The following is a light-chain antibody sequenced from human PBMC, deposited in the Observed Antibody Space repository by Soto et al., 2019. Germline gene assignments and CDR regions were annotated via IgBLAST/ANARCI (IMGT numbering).Light chain of an antibody. Sequence: HLTQSPSSLSASVGDRVTITCRASQGISSYFAWYQQQPGKAPKLLIYAASTLQTGVPSRFSGSGSGTDFTLTLSSLQPEDFASYYSQHLGSYPITFGQGTRLEIK. J-gene: IGKJ5*01. CDR3: QHLGSYPIT. V-gene: IGKV1-9*01. CDR1: QGISSY. CDR2: AAS.